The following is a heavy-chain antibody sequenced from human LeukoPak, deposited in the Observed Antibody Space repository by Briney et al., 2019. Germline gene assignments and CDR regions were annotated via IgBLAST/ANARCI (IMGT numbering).Heavy chain of an antibody. V-gene: IGHV1-2*06. CDR2: INPNSGGT. J-gene: IGHJ4*02. D-gene: IGHD4-17*01. Sequence: ASVKVSCKASGYTFTGYYMHWVRQAPGQGLEWMGRINPNSGGTNYAQKFQGRVTVTRDTSISTAYMELSRLTSDDTAVYYCAPLYGDYRTIFDYSGQGTLVTVSS. CDR3: APLYGDYRTIFDY. CDR1: GYTFTGYY.